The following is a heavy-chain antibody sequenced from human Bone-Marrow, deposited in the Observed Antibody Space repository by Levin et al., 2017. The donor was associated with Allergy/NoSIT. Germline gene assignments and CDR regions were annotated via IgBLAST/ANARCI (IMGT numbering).Heavy chain of an antibody. CDR1: GFTVSRNY. CDR3: ARDGVGTAAGTP. D-gene: IGHD6-13*01. V-gene: IGHV3-66*01. CDR2: IYSGGDT. Sequence: GGSLRLSCAASGFTVSRNYMSWVRQAPGKGLEWVSLIYSGGDTQYADSVKGRFTISRDNSKNTLYLQMNSLRADDTAVYYFARDGVGTAAGTPWGQGTLVTLSS. J-gene: IGHJ4*02.